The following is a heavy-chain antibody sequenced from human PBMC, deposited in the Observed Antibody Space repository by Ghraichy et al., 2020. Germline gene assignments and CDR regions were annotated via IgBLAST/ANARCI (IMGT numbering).Heavy chain of an antibody. Sequence: LRLSCAISGDSVSSNSAAWNWIRQSPSRGLEWLGRTYYRSKWYNDYAVSVKSRITINPDTSKNQFSLQLNSVTPEDTAVYYCARARVGEWLAPYYYYGMDVWGQGTTVTVSS. D-gene: IGHD6-19*01. J-gene: IGHJ6*02. CDR1: GDSVSSNSAA. V-gene: IGHV6-1*01. CDR3: ARARVGEWLAPYYYYGMDV. CDR2: TYYRSKWYN.